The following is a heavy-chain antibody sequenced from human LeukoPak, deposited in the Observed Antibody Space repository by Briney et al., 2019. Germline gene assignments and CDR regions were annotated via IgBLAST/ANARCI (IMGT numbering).Heavy chain of an antibody. V-gene: IGHV3-23*01. J-gene: IGHJ4*02. Sequence: PGGSLRLSCAASGFTFSSCAMSWVRQAPGKGLEWVSAISGSGGSTYYADSVKGRFTISRDNSKNTLYLQMNSLRAEDTAVYYCAKTPDSSSWYGNSVDYWGQGTLVTVSS. D-gene: IGHD6-13*01. CDR1: GFTFSSCA. CDR2: ISGSGGST. CDR3: AKTPDSSSWYGNSVDY.